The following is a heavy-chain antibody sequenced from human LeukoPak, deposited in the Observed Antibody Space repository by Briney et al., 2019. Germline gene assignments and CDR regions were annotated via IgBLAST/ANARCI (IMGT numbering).Heavy chain of an antibody. J-gene: IGHJ4*02. Sequence: PGGSLRLSCAASGFVFSNYAVSWVRQAPGRGLEWVSTISGRADSTYSADSVRGRFTIHRDSYKNTLSLQMDSLRAEDTAVYYCARSPLIRESYGDKIVKFDYWGQGTLVTVSS. D-gene: IGHD4-17*01. V-gene: IGHV3-23*01. CDR2: ISGRADST. CDR1: GFVFSNYA. CDR3: ARSPLIRESYGDKIVKFDY.